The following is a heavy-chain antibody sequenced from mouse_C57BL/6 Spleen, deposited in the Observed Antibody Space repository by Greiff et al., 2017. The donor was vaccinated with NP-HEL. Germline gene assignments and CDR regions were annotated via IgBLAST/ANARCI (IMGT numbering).Heavy chain of an antibody. Sequence: QVHVKQSGAELVRPGASVTLSCKASGYTFTDYEMHWVKQTPVHGLEWIGAIDPETGGTAYNQKFKGKAILTADKSSSTAYMELRSLTSEDSAVYYCTSGRYGNYAGTTGNYFDYWGQGTTLTVSS. J-gene: IGHJ2*01. V-gene: IGHV1-15*01. CDR3: TSGRYGNYAGTTGNYFDY. CDR1: GYTFTDYE. CDR2: IDPETGGT. D-gene: IGHD2-1*01.